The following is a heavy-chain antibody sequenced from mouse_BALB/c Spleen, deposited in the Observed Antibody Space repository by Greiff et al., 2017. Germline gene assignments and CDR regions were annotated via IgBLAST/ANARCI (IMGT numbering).Heavy chain of an antibody. CDR2: IYPSDSYT. CDR3: TRDYRSLYAMDY. Sequence: QVQLQQPGAELVRPGASVKLSCKASGYTFTSYWINWVKQRPGQGLEWIGNIYPSDSYTNYNQKFKDKATLTVDKSSSTAYMQLSSPTSEDSAVYYCTRDYRSLYAMDYWGQGTSVTVSS. V-gene: IGHV1-69*02. J-gene: IGHJ4*01. CDR1: GYTFTSYW. D-gene: IGHD2-14*01.